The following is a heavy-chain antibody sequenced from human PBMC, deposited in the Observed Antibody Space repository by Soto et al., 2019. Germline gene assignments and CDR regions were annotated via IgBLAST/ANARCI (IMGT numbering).Heavy chain of an antibody. Sequence: EVQLVESGGGLVQPGGSLRLSCAASGFTVSSNYMSWVRQAPGKGLEWVSVIYSGGSTYYADSVKGRFTISRDNSKNTLYLQMNSLRAEDTAVYYCARIGSSGWWAFDIWGQGTMVTVSS. J-gene: IGHJ3*02. CDR2: IYSGGST. CDR3: ARIGSSGWWAFDI. D-gene: IGHD6-19*01. V-gene: IGHV3-66*01. CDR1: GFTVSSNY.